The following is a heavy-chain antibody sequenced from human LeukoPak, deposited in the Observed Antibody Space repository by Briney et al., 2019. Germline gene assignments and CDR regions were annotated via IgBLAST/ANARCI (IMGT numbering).Heavy chain of an antibody. V-gene: IGHV3-53*01. J-gene: IGHJ4*02. CDR3: ARDLYFDWSFDY. Sequence: GGSLRLSCAASGFTVSSNYVSWVRQAPGKGLEWVSVIYSGGSTYYADSVKGRFTISRDNSKNTLYLQMNSLRAEDTAVYYCARDLYFDWSFDYWGQGTLVTVSS. CDR2: IYSGGST. CDR1: GFTVSSNY. D-gene: IGHD3-9*01.